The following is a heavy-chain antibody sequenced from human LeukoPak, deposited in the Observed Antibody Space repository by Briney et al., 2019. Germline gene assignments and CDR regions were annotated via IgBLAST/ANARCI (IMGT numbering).Heavy chain of an antibody. Sequence: SQTLSLTYTVSGGSISSGSYYWSWIRQPAGKGLEWIGRIYTSGSTNYNPSLNSRVTISVDTSKNQFSLKLSSVTAADTAVYYCARYHVLNRGVNWFDPWGQGTLVTVSS. J-gene: IGHJ5*02. D-gene: IGHD4/OR15-4a*01. CDR2: IYTSGST. CDR1: GGSISSGSYY. CDR3: ARYHVLNRGVNWFDP. V-gene: IGHV4-61*02.